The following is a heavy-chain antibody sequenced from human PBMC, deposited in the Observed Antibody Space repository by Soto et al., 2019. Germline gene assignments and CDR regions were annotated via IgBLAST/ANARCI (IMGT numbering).Heavy chain of an antibody. D-gene: IGHD6-19*01. CDR2: ISAYNGNT. J-gene: IGHJ4*02. V-gene: IGHV1-18*01. CDR1: GYTFTSYG. Sequence: QVQLVQSGAEVKKPGASVKVSCKASGYTFTSYGIRWVRQAPGQGLEWMGWISAYNGNTNYAQKLHVRVSMTTGPSTSTAHMEMRSLRCDDTVVYYCARGEGGLADPRDFDYGGQGTLVTVSA. CDR3: ARGEGGLADPRDFDY.